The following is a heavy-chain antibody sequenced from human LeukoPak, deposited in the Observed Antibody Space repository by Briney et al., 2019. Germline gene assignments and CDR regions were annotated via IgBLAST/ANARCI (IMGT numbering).Heavy chain of an antibody. D-gene: IGHD1-26*01. CDR1: GGSISSYY. CDR2: IHSSGYT. V-gene: IGHV4-4*09. Sequence: SETLFLTCTVSGGSISSYYWSWIRQPPGQGLEWIAYIHSSGYTNYNPSLKSRVTISVDTSKNQFSLKVTSVTAADTAVYYCAKRQGPNSGSYDYFDPWGQGTLVIVSS. J-gene: IGHJ5*02. CDR3: AKRQGPNSGSYDYFDP.